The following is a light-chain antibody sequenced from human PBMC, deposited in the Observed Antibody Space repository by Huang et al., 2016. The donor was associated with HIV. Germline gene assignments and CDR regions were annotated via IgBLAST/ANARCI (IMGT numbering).Light chain of an antibody. CDR1: QSLLQIDGKTY. CDR3: MHSTQHPYT. V-gene: IGKV2D-29*01. Sequence: DIVMTQTPLSLSVTPGQPASISCKSSQSLLQIDGKTYLYWYLRKPGQPPQILIYEVSTRVSGVPDRFSGSGSGTDFTVKISRVEAEDVGVYYCMHSTQHPYTFGQGTKLEIK. CDR2: EVS. J-gene: IGKJ2*01.